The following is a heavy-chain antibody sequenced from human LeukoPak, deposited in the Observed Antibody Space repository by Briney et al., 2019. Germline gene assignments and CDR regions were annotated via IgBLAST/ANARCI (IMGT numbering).Heavy chain of an antibody. CDR3: ARMDGARDMPFDY. D-gene: IGHD3-16*01. Sequence: SSETLSLTCAVYGGSFSAYYWSWVRQPPGKGLEWIGEINHSGSTSYNPSLKSRVTISLDTSKNQFSLKLSSVTAADTAVYYCARMDGARDMPFDYWGQGTLVTVSS. CDR1: GGSFSAYY. V-gene: IGHV4-34*01. CDR2: INHSGST. J-gene: IGHJ4*02.